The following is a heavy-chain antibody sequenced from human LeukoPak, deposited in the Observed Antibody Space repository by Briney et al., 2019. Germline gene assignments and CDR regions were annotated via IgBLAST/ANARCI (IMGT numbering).Heavy chain of an antibody. V-gene: IGHV1-69*05. CDR1: GGTFSSYA. CDR3: ARVSANWNDDDQGYYYMDV. CDR2: IIPIFGTA. J-gene: IGHJ6*03. D-gene: IGHD1-1*01. Sequence: ASVKVSCKASGGTFSSYAISWVRQAPGQGLEWMGGIIPIFGTANYAQKFQGRVTITTDESTSTAYMELSSLRSEDTAVYYCARVSANWNDDDQGYYYMDVWGKGTTVTVSS.